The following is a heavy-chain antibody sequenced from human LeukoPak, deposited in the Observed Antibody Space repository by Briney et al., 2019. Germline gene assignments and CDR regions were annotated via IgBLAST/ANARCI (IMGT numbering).Heavy chain of an antibody. D-gene: IGHD3-10*01. J-gene: IGHJ6*04. Sequence: AGGSLRLSCAASGFTFSSYGMSWVRQAPGKGLEWVSAISGSGGSTYYADSVKGRFTISRDNSKNTLYLQMNSLRAEDTAVYYCAKVGITMVRGGSWDVWGKGTTVTISS. CDR3: AKVGITMVRGGSWDV. V-gene: IGHV3-23*01. CDR1: GFTFSSYG. CDR2: ISGSGGST.